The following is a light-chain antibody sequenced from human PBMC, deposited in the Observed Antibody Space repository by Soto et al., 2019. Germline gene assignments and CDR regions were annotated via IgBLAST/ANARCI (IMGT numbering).Light chain of an antibody. J-gene: IGKJ4*01. CDR1: QGISND. CDR3: QQYESYSPLT. Sequence: DIQMTQSPSAMSASVADRVTITCRASQGISNDLAWFQQKPGKAPKLLIYDAYSLESGVPSRFSGRRSGTESTLTIAGLQPEDFATYYCQQYESYSPLTFGGGTKVDI. V-gene: IGKV1-16*01. CDR2: DAY.